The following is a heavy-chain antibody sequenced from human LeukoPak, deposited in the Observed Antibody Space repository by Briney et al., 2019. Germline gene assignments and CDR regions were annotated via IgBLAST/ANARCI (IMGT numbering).Heavy chain of an antibody. CDR2: IYYSGST. J-gene: IGHJ3*02. D-gene: IGHD2-2*01. CDR3: ARLPKLVPAAANDVFDI. V-gene: IGHV4-39*01. Sequence: SQTLSLTCTVSGGSISSSSYYWGWLRQPPGKGLEWIGSIYYSGSTYYNPSLKSRVTISVDTSKNQFSLKLSSVTAADTAVYYCARLPKLVPAAANDVFDIWGQGTMVTVSS. CDR1: GGSISSSSYY.